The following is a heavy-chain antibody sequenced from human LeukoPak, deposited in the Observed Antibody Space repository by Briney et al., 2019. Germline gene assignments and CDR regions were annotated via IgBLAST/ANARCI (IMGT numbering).Heavy chain of an antibody. V-gene: IGHV3-53*05. CDR2: IYSGGST. CDR3: AKDYYDSSGLDY. J-gene: IGHJ4*02. Sequence: GGSLRLSCATSGFTVSSNYMSWVRQAPGKGLEWVSVIYSGGSTYYADSVKGRFTISRDNSKNTLYLQMNSLRAEDTAVYYCAKDYYDSSGLDYWGQGTLVTVSS. D-gene: IGHD3-22*01. CDR1: GFTVSSNY.